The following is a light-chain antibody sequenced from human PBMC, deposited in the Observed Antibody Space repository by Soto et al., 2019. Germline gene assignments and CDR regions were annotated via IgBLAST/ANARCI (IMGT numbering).Light chain of an antibody. CDR3: ASYTSRSTWV. CDR2: EVR. J-gene: IGLJ3*02. Sequence: QSVLTQPASVSGSPGQSIAISCTGTNSDIGDNNHVSWYQQHPGKAPKLMIYEVRNRPSGVSNRFSGSKSGNSASLIISGLQAEDEADYYCASYTSRSTWVFGGGTKLTVL. CDR1: NSDIGDNNH. V-gene: IGLV2-14*01.